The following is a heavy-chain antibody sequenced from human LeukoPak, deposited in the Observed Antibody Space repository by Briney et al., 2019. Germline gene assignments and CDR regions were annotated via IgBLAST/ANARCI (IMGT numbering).Heavy chain of an antibody. CDR1: GGSISSGDYY. CDR3: ARYIGSYDKSTYFDY. D-gene: IGHD3-10*01. Sequence: PSQTLSLNRTVSGGSISSGDYYWRWIRQPPGKGLEWIGYIYYSGSTYYNPSLKSRVTISVDTSKNQFSLKLSSVTAADTAVYYCARYIGSYDKSTYFDYWGQGTLVTVSS. CDR2: IYYSGST. J-gene: IGHJ4*02. V-gene: IGHV4-30-4*01.